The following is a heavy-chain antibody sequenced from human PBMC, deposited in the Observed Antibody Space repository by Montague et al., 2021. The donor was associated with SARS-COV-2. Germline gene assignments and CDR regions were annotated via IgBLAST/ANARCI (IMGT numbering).Heavy chain of an antibody. V-gene: IGHV4-39*01. CDR2: IYYSGTT. CDR3: ARHRDNLGSLNWFAP. CDR1: AGAIRGTDYF. Sequence: SETQSLTCTVSAGAIRGTDYFWSWIRQPPGKGREWIGSIYYSGTTYHNPSLKIRVTISVDTSKNQFSLKLSSVTAADTAVYFCARHRDNLGSLNWFAPWGQGTLVTVSS. J-gene: IGHJ5*02. D-gene: IGHD3-16*01.